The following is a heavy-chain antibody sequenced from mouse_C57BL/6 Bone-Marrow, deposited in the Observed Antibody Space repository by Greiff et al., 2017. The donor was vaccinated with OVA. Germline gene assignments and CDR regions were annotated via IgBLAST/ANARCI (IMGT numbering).Heavy chain of an antibody. CDR1: GFNIKDDY. Sequence: EVKLQESGAELVRPGASVKLSCTASGFNIKDDYMHWVKQRPEQGLEWIGWIDPENGDTEYASKVQGKATITADTSSNTAYLQPSSLTSEDTAVYYVTTKIRGGVDYWGQGTTLTVSS. V-gene: IGHV14-4*01. CDR3: TTKIRGGVDY. J-gene: IGHJ2*01. CDR2: IDPENGDT.